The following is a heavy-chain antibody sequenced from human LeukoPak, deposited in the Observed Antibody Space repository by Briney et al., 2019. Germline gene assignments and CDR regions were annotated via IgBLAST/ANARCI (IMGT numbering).Heavy chain of an antibody. V-gene: IGHV1-69*13. J-gene: IGHJ6*03. CDR1: GGTFSSYA. CDR3: ARAGYYYGSGVNYYYYYYMDV. CDR2: IIPIFGTA. Sequence: ASVTVSCKASGGTFSSYAISWVRQAPGQGREWMGGIIPIFGTANYAQKFQGRVTITADESTSTAYMELSSLRSEDTAVYYCARAGYYYGSGVNYYYYYYMDVWGKGTTVTVSS. D-gene: IGHD3-10*01.